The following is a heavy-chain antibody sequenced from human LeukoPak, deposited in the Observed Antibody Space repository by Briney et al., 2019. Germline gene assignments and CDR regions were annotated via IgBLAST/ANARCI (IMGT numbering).Heavy chain of an antibody. V-gene: IGHV1-18*01. D-gene: IGHD6-6*01. J-gene: IGHJ3*02. CDR3: ARDRSLIIAARPGLTPDAFDI. Sequence: ASVKVSCKASGYTFTSYGISWVRQAPGQGLEWMGWISAYNGNTNYAQKLQGRVTMTTDTSTSTAYMELRSLRSDDTAVYYCARDRSLIIAARPGLTPDAFDIWGQGTMVTVSS. CDR1: GYTFTSYG. CDR2: ISAYNGNT.